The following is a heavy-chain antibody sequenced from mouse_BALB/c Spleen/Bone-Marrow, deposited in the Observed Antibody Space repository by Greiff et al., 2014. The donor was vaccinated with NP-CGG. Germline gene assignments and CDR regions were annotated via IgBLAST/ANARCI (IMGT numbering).Heavy chain of an antibody. D-gene: IGHD2-4*01. CDR1: GFTFSSFG. CDR2: ISSGSSTI. CDR3: ARDDYDYAMDY. V-gene: IGHV5-17*02. Sequence: DVMLVESGGGLVQPGGSRKLSCAASGFTFSSFGMHWVRQAPEKGLEWVAYISSGSSTIYYADTVKGRFTISRDNPKSTLFLQMTSLRSEDTAMYYCARDDYDYAMDYWGQGTSVTVSS. J-gene: IGHJ4*01.